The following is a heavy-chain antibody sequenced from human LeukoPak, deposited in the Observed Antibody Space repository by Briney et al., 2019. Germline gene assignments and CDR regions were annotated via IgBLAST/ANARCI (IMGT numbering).Heavy chain of an antibody. V-gene: IGHV4-34*01. Sequence: PSETLSLTCAVYGGSFSGNYWSWIRQPPGKGLEWIGEINHSGSTNYNPSPKSRVTISVDTSKNQISLTLTSVTAADTAVYYCARVAASPVYYFDYWGQGTQVTVSS. CDR1: GGSFSGNY. D-gene: IGHD6-19*01. CDR2: INHSGST. CDR3: ARVAASPVYYFDY. J-gene: IGHJ4*02.